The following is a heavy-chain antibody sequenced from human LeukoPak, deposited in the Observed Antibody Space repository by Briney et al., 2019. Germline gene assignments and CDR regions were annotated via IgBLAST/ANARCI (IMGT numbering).Heavy chain of an antibody. J-gene: IGHJ4*02. D-gene: IGHD5-24*01. Sequence: SEALSLTCAVYGGSFSGYYWSWIRQPPGKGLEWIGEINHSGSTNYNPSLKSRVTISVDTSKNQFSLKLSSVTAADTAVYYCARLGVEMATINDYWGQGTLVTVSS. CDR3: ARLGVEMATINDY. CDR2: INHSGST. V-gene: IGHV4-34*01. CDR1: GGSFSGYY.